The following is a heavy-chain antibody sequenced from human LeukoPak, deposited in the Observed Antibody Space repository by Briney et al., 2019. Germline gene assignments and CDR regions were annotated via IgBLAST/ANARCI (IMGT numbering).Heavy chain of an antibody. CDR1: GFTFSSYS. V-gene: IGHV3-23*01. CDR3: AKDRLVVTAGDY. CDR2: ISGGGGST. D-gene: IGHD2-21*02. Sequence: GGSLRLSCAASGFTFSSYSMNWVRQAPGKGLEWVSAISGGGGSTYYADSVKGRFTISRDNSKNTLYLQMNSLRAEDTAVYYCAKDRLVVTAGDYWGQGTLVTVSS. J-gene: IGHJ4*02.